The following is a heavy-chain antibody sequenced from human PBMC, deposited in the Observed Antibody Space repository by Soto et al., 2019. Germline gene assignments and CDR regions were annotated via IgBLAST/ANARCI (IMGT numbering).Heavy chain of an antibody. Sequence: SETLSLTCTVSGGSISSYYWSWIRQPPGKGLEWIGYVYNSGSTNYNPSLKSRVTISEDTSKSQFSLKVNSMTAADTAVYYCARYRREAVAGYTLDNWGQGILVTVSS. V-gene: IGHV4-59*01. CDR2: VYNSGST. J-gene: IGHJ4*02. CDR3: ARYRREAVAGYTLDN. D-gene: IGHD6-13*01. CDR1: GGSISSYY.